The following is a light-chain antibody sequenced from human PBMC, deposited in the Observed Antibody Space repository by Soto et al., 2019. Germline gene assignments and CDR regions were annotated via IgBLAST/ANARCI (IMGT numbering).Light chain of an antibody. CDR3: SSYRSSSTHWV. CDR2: DVS. CDR1: SSDVGGYNY. Sequence: ALTQPASVSGSPGQSITISCTGTSSDVGGYNYVSWYQQHPGKAPKLMIYDVSNRPSGVSNRFSGSKSGNTASLTISGLQADDEADYYCSSYRSSSTHWVFGGGTKVTVL. J-gene: IGLJ3*02. V-gene: IGLV2-14*01.